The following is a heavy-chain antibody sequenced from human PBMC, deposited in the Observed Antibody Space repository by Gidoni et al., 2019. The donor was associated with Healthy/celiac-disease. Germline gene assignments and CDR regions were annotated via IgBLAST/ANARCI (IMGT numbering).Heavy chain of an antibody. V-gene: IGHV3-33*01. CDR3: ASEAFYPAAGTGWFDP. Sequence: QVQLVASVGGVVQPGRYMRISCSESGFPFSSYGIHWVRQAPGKWLACVAVICYDVSNKYYADSLKGRFTISRDNSKNTLYLQMNSLRAEDTAVYYCASEAFYPAAGTGWFDPWGQGTLVTVSS. CDR2: ICYDVSNK. CDR1: GFPFSSYG. J-gene: IGHJ5*02. D-gene: IGHD6-13*01.